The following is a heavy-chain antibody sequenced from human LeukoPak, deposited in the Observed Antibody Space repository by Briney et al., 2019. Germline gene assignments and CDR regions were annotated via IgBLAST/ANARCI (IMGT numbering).Heavy chain of an antibody. CDR2: IYYSGST. CDR3: ARVKGYYGSGSDAFDI. CDR1: GGSLSSYY. D-gene: IGHD3-10*01. V-gene: IGHV4-59*01. Sequence: SETLSLTCTVSGGSLSSYYWSWIRQPPGKGLEWIGYIYYSGSTNYNPSLKSRVTISVDTSKNQFSLKLSSVTAADTAVYYCARVKGYYGSGSDAFDIWGQGTMVTVSS. J-gene: IGHJ3*02.